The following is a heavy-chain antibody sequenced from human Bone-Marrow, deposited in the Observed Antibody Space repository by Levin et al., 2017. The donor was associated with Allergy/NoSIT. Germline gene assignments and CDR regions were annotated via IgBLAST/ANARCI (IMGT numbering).Heavy chain of an antibody. Sequence: SGGSLRLSCAVSGLTVHNNYMSWVRQAPGKGLEWVSIIYSGGGTFYADSVKARFTISRDNSKNTVYLQMNSLRAEDTAVYYCARLDFNYGSYYWGQGTLVTVSS. CDR1: GLTVHNNY. CDR3: ARLDFNYGSYY. D-gene: IGHD3-10*01. CDR2: IYSGGGT. V-gene: IGHV3-66*04. J-gene: IGHJ4*02.